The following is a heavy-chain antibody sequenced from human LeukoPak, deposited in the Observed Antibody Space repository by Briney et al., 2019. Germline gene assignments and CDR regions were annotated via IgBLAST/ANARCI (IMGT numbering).Heavy chain of an antibody. D-gene: IGHD4-17*01. J-gene: IGHJ4*02. CDR2: ISAYDGNT. Sequence: ASVKVSCKASGYPFDNFGLTWVRQAPGQGLEWMGWISAYDGNTHYAQKFRGRLTMTTDTSTTTAYLELRSLKSDDTAVYYCARDRLGGDLTGESLYWGQGTLVTVSS. CDR1: GYPFDNFG. CDR3: ARDRLGGDLTGESLY. V-gene: IGHV1-18*01.